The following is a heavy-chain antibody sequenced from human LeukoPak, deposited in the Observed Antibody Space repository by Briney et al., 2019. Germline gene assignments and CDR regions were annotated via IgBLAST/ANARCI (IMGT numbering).Heavy chain of an antibody. V-gene: IGHV3-73*01. Sequence: GGSLRLSCAASGFTFSGSAMHWVRQASGKGMEWVGRIRSKANSYATAYAASVKGRFTISRDDSKNTAYLQMNSLKTEDTAVYYCTRPYSSGNYWGQGTLVTVSS. CDR3: TRPYSSGNY. CDR1: GFTFSGSA. CDR2: IRSKANSYAT. J-gene: IGHJ4*02. D-gene: IGHD6-19*01.